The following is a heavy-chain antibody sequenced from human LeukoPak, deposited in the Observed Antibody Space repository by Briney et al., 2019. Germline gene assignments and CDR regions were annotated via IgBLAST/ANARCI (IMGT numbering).Heavy chain of an antibody. CDR1: GYTFTSYT. D-gene: IGHD2-2*01. V-gene: IGHV1-69*04. J-gene: IGHJ6*03. CDR3: ARDKDIVVVPAATMSRLNYYYMDV. Sequence: ASVKVSCKASGYTFTSYTISWVRQAPGQGLEWMGRIIPILGIANYAQKFQGRVTITADKSTSTAYMELSSLRSEDTAVYYCARDKDIVVVPAATMSRLNYYYMDVWGKGTTVTVSS. CDR2: IIPILGIA.